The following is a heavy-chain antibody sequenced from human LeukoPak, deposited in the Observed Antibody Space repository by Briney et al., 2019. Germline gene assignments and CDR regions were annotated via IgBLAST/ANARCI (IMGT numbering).Heavy chain of an antibody. Sequence: GGSLRLSCAGSGFIFNDYGMHWVRQAPGKGLEWVSGISWNSGSIGYADSVKGRFTISRGNSKNTLYLQMNSLRAEDTAVYYCAKDVAYSRGVDYWGQGTLVTVSS. J-gene: IGHJ4*02. CDR3: AKDVAYSRGVDY. CDR2: ISWNSGSI. CDR1: GFIFNDYG. D-gene: IGHD6-13*01. V-gene: IGHV3-9*01.